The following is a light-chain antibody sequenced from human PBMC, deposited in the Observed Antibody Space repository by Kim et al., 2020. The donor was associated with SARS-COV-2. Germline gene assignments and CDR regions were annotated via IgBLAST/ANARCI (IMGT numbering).Light chain of an antibody. Sequence: ALGQTVTITCQGDTLGSYSASWYQKKPGQAPITVIYAKNNRPSGIPDRFSGSNSGNTASLTITGAQAEDEADYYCYSRDSGMNYWVFGGGTQLTVL. CDR3: YSRDSGMNYWV. CDR1: TLGSYS. CDR2: AKN. V-gene: IGLV3-19*01. J-gene: IGLJ3*02.